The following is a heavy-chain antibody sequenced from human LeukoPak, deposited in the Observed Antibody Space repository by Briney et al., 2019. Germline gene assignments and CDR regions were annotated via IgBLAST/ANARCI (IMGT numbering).Heavy chain of an antibody. CDR1: GGSISSGGYY. CDR2: IYYSGST. J-gene: IGHJ6*03. V-gene: IGHV4-31*03. Sequence: PSQTLSLTCTVSGGSISSGGYYWSWIRQHPGKGLEWIGYIYYSGSTYYNPSLKSRVTISVDTSKNQFSLKLSSVTAADTAVYYCARDGGYSGYENNYMDVWGKGTTVTVSS. CDR3: ARDGGYSGYENNYMDV. D-gene: IGHD5-12*01.